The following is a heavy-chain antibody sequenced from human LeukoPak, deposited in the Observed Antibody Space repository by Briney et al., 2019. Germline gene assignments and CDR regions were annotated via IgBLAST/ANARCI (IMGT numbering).Heavy chain of an antibody. J-gene: IGHJ5*02. CDR1: GFTFSNYW. Sequence: GGSLRLSCAASGFTFSNYWMSWVRQAPGKGLEWVANIKEDGSEKYHVDSVKGRFTISRDNAKNSLYLQMNSLRADDTAVYYCARDRGNWFDPWGQGTLVTVSS. CDR3: ARDRGNWFDP. V-gene: IGHV3-7*05. CDR2: IKEDGSEK. D-gene: IGHD3-16*01.